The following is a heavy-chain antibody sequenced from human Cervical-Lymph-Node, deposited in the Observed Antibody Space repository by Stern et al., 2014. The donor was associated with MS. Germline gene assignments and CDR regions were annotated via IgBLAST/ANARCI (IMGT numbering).Heavy chain of an antibody. D-gene: IGHD3-10*01. V-gene: IGHV1-69*01. J-gene: IGHJ3*02. CDR1: GGTFNIYA. Sequence: QVQLGQSGAEVEKPGSSVRVSCKASGGTFNIYAFSWVRQAAGQGLECMGWIISIVGAANYVKRYKGRVSITAEDSIRTVYMEVSSLRVEDTAVFYCARDQRHSGSGHFAFDIWGQGTMVTVSS. CDR3: ARDQRHSGSGHFAFDI. CDR2: IISIVGAA.